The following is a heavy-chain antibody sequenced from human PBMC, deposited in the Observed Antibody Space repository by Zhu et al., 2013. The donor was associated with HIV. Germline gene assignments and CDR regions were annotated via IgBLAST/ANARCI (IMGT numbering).Heavy chain of an antibody. CDR2: VNPTSGHA. Sequence: QVQLVQSGPEVKKPGASVKVSCKASGYTFTNDGINWVRQATGHGLEWMGWVNPTSGHAGYARKFQGRVTITRNTSISTVYMELRSLRSDDTAVYYCARMDKGSCTATTCPDWFDPWGQGTLVTVSS. J-gene: IGHJ5*02. D-gene: IGHD2-8*02. CDR1: GYTFTNDG. CDR3: ARMDKGSCTATTCPDWFDP. V-gene: IGHV1-8*01.